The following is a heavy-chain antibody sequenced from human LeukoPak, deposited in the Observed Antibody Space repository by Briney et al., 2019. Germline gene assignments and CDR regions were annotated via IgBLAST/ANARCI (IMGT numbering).Heavy chain of an antibody. CDR3: ARGKEGVDY. Sequence: PGGSLRLSCAASGFTVSSNYMNWVRQAPGKGLEWVSVIYGGGNTYYADSVKGRFTISRDNSENTLYLQMNSLRAEDTAVYYCARGKEGVDYWGQGTLVTVSS. V-gene: IGHV3-53*01. CDR1: GFTVSSNY. J-gene: IGHJ4*02. D-gene: IGHD3-16*01. CDR2: IYGGGNT.